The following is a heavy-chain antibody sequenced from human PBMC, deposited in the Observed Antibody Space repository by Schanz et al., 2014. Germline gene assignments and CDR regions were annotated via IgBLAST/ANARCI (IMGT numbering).Heavy chain of an antibody. CDR2: IYGGST. V-gene: IGHV3-66*01. CDR3: ARENLNWEAFDI. CDR1: GFIFSDYA. J-gene: IGHJ3*02. Sequence: EVQLLESGGGLVQPGGSLRLSCTASGFIFSDYAMSWVRQAPGKGLEWVSFIYGGSTYYTDSVKGRFTISRDNSKNTLYLQMNSLRAEDTAVYYCARENLNWEAFDIWGQGTVVTVSS. D-gene: IGHD7-27*01.